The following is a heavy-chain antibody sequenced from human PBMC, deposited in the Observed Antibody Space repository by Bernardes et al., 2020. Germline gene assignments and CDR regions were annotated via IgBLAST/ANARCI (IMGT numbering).Heavy chain of an antibody. V-gene: IGHV3-21*06. J-gene: IGHJ4*02. D-gene: IGHD3-10*01. CDR1: GFTFNSYS. CDR2: ITSSSSYI. CDR3: ARDESAVAAFGATMWDY. Sequence: GGSLRLSCVASGFTFNSYSMNWVRQAPGKGLEWVSSITSSSSYIEYADSVKGRFTISRDNAKNSLYLQMNSLRVEDTAVYYCARDESAVAAFGATMWDYWGQGTQVTVSS.